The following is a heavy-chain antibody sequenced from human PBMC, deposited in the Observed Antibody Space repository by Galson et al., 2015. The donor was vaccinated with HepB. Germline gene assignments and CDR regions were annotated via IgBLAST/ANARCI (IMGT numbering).Heavy chain of an antibody. J-gene: IGHJ3*02. CDR2: ISYDGSNK. CDR3: ATMGGTYYYGSGSYYDSYDAFDI. Sequence: SLRLSCAASGFTFSSYGIHWARQAPGKGLEWVALISYDGSNKYYADSVKGRFTISRDNSKNTLYLQMNSLRAEDTAVYYCATMGGTYYYGSGSYYDSYDAFDIWGQGTMVTVSS. V-gene: IGHV3-30*03. D-gene: IGHD3-10*01. CDR1: GFTFSSYG.